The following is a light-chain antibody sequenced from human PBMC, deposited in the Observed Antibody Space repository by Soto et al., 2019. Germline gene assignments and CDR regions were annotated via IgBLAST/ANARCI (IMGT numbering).Light chain of an antibody. CDR3: QQYGNSPIT. Sequence: EVVLTQSPGTLSLSRGERATLSCRASERIYSAYLGWYQQKPGQAPRLLIYGTSSRATGIPDRFSCSGSGTDFTLTISRLEPEDFAVYYCQQYGNSPITFGQVTRLEIK. J-gene: IGKJ5*01. V-gene: IGKV3-20*01. CDR1: ERIYSAY. CDR2: GTS.